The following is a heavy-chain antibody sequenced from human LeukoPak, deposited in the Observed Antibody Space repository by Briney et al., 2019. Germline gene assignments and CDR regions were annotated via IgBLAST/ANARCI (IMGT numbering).Heavy chain of an antibody. D-gene: IGHD6-13*01. CDR2: ISGSGADT. CDR3: ARMPDTALAGTWGHYLDH. Sequence: GGSLRLSCLASGFSLKTNAVSWVRQTPGKGLEWVSGISGSGADTQFADSVKGRFDISRDISSDTVFLQLNNVRPEDTAVYYCARMPDTALAGTWGHYLDHWGQGTRVTVSA. V-gene: IGHV3-23*01. J-gene: IGHJ4*02. CDR1: GFSLKTNA.